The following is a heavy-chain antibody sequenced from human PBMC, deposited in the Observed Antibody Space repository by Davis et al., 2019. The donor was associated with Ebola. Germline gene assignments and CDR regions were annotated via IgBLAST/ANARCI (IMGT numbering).Heavy chain of an antibody. Sequence: PGGSLRLSCAASGLTFSTYYITWVRQAPGKGLEWVATIPHVGSEKYYVDSVKGRFTSSRDNVKNSVYLQMNSLSVEDTAVYYCARDWAGLDVWGRGTTVTVSS. V-gene: IGHV3-7*01. CDR3: ARDWAGLDV. D-gene: IGHD3-16*01. CDR1: GLTFSTYY. CDR2: IPHVGSEK. J-gene: IGHJ6*04.